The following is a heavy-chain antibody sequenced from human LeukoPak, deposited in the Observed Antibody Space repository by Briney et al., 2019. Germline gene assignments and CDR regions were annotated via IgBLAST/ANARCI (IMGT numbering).Heavy chain of an antibody. J-gene: IGHJ4*02. V-gene: IGHV3-53*01. CDR2: IYNGDST. CDR1: GFSVSGNY. CDR3: AVTDTSGYYPGFDY. Sequence: GGSLRLSCAASGFSVSGNYMSWVRQAPGKGLEWVSVIYNGDSTFYADSVKGRFTISRDNSKNTLYLQINSLRAEDTAVYYCAVTDTSGYYPGFDYWGQGTLVTVSS. D-gene: IGHD3-22*01.